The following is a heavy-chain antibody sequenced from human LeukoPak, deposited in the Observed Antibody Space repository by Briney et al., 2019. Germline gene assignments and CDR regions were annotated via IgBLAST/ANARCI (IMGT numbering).Heavy chain of an antibody. J-gene: IGHJ5*02. V-gene: IGHV1-69*13. CDR2: IIPIFGTA. Sequence: SVKVSCKASGGTFSSYAISWVRQAPGQGLEWMGGIIPIFGTANYAQKFQGRVTITADESTSTAYMELSSLRSEDTAVYYCARGTDDSSGYYYGWFDPWGQGTLVTVSS. CDR3: ARGTDDSSGYYYGWFDP. CDR1: GGTFSSYA. D-gene: IGHD3-22*01.